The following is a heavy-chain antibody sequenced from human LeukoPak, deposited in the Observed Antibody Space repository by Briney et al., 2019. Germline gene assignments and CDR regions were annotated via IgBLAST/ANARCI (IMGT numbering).Heavy chain of an antibody. V-gene: IGHV5-51*01. D-gene: IGHD3-10*01. CDR2: IYPGDSDT. CDR1: GYSFTDFW. J-gene: IGHJ4*02. CDR3: ARHKRTSGGSYYNPYFDY. Sequence: GESLKISCKASGYSFTDFWIGWVRQMPGKGLEWMGIIYPGDSDTRYGPSFQGQVTISADNSITTAYLQWNSLRASDTAMYYCARHKRTSGGSYYNPYFDYWGQGTLVTVSS.